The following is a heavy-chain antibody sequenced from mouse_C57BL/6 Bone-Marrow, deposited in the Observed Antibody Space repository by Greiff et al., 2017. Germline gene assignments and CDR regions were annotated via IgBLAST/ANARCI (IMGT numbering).Heavy chain of an antibody. V-gene: IGHV3-6*01. CDR2: ISYDGSN. CDR3: ARGGYYYGPWYFDV. J-gene: IGHJ1*03. CDR1: GYSITSGYY. Sequence: DVKLQESGPGLVKPSQSLSLTCSVTGYSITSGYYWNWIRQFPGNKLEWMGYISYDGSNNYNPSLKNRISITRDTSKNQFFLKLNSVTTEDTATYYCARGGYYYGPWYFDVWGTGTTVTVSS. D-gene: IGHD1-1*01.